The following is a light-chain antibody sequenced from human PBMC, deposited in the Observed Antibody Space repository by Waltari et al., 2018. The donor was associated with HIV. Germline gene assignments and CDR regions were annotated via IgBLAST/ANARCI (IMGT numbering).Light chain of an antibody. CDR3: QVWDTSTV. V-gene: IGLV3-9*01. CDR2: RDS. J-gene: IGLJ3*02. Sequence: SYELTQPVSVSVALGQTARIKCEGKNIWKKNVHWYQQRPGQAHELVIYRDSNRPAGMPERVSGSKSGNTATLTIRRAQAGDEADYYCQVWDTSTVFGGGTKLTVL. CDR1: NIWKKN.